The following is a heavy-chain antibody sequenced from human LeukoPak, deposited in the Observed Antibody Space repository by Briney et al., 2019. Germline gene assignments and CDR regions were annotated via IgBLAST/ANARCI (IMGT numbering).Heavy chain of an antibody. J-gene: IGHJ6*02. D-gene: IGHD3-3*01. Sequence: TGGSLRLSCAASGFTFSSYGMHWVRQAPGKGLEWVAVISYDGSNKYYADSVKGRFTISRDNSKNTLYLQMNSLRAEDTAVYYCAKNKNPREWLLGSMDVWGQGTTVTVSS. CDR2: ISYDGSNK. CDR3: AKNKNPREWLLGSMDV. V-gene: IGHV3-30*18. CDR1: GFTFSSYG.